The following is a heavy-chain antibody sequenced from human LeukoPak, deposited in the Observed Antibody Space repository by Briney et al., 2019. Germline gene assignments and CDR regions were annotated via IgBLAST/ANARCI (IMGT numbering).Heavy chain of an antibody. Sequence: PAASVKVSCKASGGTFSSYAISWVRQAPGQGLEWMGRINPNSGGTNYAQKFQGRVTMTRDTSISTAYMELSRLRSDDTAVYYCAREASPWGFADDAFDIWGQGTMVTVSS. V-gene: IGHV1-2*06. D-gene: IGHD3-16*01. CDR1: GGTFSSYA. CDR2: INPNSGGT. CDR3: AREASPWGFADDAFDI. J-gene: IGHJ3*02.